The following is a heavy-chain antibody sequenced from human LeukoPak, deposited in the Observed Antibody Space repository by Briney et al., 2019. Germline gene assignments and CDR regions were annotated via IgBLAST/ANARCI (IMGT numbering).Heavy chain of an antibody. CDR3: AKFGYGDYPYQGFDI. V-gene: IGHV3-48*03. CDR2: ISSSGSTI. Sequence: GGSLRLSCAASGFTFSSYEMNWVRQAPGKGLEWVSYISSSGSTIYYADSVKGRFTISRDNSKNTLHLQMNNLRAEDTAVYYCAKFGYGDYPYQGFDIWGQGTRVTVSS. D-gene: IGHD4-17*01. CDR1: GFTFSSYE. J-gene: IGHJ3*02.